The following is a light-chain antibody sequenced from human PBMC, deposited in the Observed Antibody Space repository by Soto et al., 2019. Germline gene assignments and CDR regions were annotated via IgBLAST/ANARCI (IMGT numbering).Light chain of an antibody. CDR3: CSYAGSYTFYV. V-gene: IGLV2-11*01. Sequence: QSVLTQPRSVSRSPGQSVTISCTGTSSDVGGYNYVSWYQQHPGKAPKLMIYDVSKRPSGVPDRFSGSKSGNTAPLTISGLQAEDEADYYCCSYAGSYTFYVFGTGTKVTVL. CDR2: DVS. CDR1: SSDVGGYNY. J-gene: IGLJ1*01.